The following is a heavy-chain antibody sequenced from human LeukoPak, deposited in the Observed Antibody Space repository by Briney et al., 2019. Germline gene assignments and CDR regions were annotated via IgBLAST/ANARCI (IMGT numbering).Heavy chain of an antibody. CDR3: AKGNRVGATQRPSSFDY. Sequence: ETLSLTCAVYGGSFSGYYWSRVRQAPGKGLEWVSAISGSGGSTYYADSVKGRFTISRDNSKNTLYLQMNSLRAEDTAVYYCAKGNRVGATQRPSSFDYWGQGTLVTVSS. V-gene: IGHV3-23*01. J-gene: IGHJ4*02. D-gene: IGHD1-26*01. CDR1: GGSFSGYY. CDR2: ISGSGGST.